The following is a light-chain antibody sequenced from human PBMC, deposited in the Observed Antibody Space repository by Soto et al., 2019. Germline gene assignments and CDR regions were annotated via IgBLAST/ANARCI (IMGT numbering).Light chain of an antibody. CDR2: GTS. Sequence: EIVLTQSPGTLSVSPGERATLSCRASQTISSNYLGWYQQKPGQAPSLLIYGTSRRATGIPDRFSGSGSGTDFTLTISRLEPEDSAIYYCQQYGSWTFGQGTKVENK. V-gene: IGKV3-20*01. CDR1: QTISSNY. J-gene: IGKJ1*01. CDR3: QQYGSWT.